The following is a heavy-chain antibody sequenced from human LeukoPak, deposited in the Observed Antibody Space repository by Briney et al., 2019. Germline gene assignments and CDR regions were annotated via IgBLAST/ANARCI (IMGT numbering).Heavy chain of an antibody. CDR2: IVPIFGTA. Sequence: SVKVSCKASGGTFSSYAISWVRQAPGQGLEWMGGIVPIFGTANYAQKFQGRVTITTDESTSTAYMELSSLRSEDTAVYYCARAYCGGDCYPPLYDYWGQGTLVTVSS. J-gene: IGHJ4*02. CDR1: GGTFSSYA. CDR3: ARAYCGGDCYPPLYDY. V-gene: IGHV1-69*05. D-gene: IGHD2-21*02.